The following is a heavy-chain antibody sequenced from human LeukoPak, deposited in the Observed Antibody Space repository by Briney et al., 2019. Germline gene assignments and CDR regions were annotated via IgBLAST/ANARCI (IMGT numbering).Heavy chain of an antibody. J-gene: IGHJ6*03. CDR1: GGSFSGYY. CDR2: INHSGST. D-gene: IGHD6-13*01. V-gene: IGHV4-34*01. Sequence: PSETLSLTCAVYGGSFSGYYWSWIRQPPGKGLEWIGEINHSGSTNYNPSLKSRVTISVDMSKNQFSLKLSSVTAADTAVYYCARDRVGQQLVGRNYYYYYMDVWGKGTTVTISS. CDR3: ARDRVGQQLVGRNYYYYYMDV.